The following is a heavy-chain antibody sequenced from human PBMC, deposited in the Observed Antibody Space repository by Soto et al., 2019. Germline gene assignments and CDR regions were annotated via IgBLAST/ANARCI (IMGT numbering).Heavy chain of an antibody. J-gene: IGHJ5*02. CDR2: IYYSGST. CDR3: ARLYCSSTSCYQNWFDP. V-gene: IGHV4-59*01. CDR1: GGSISSYY. Sequence: PSETLSLTCTVSGGSISSYYWSWIRQPPGKGLEWIGYIYYSGSTNYNPSLKSRVTISVDTSKNQFSLKLSSVTAADTAFYYCARLYCSSTSCYQNWFDPWGQGTLVTVSS. D-gene: IGHD2-2*01.